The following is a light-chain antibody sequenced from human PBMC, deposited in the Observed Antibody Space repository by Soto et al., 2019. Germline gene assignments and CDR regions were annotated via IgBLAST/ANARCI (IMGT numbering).Light chain of an antibody. CDR1: QYVCPN. J-gene: IGKJ3*01. Sequence: EIVMTQSPATLSVSPGERATLSCRASQYVCPNVDWYQQKPGQAPRLLIYGATTRVTGIAARFSGSGSGTDFTLTISSLQSEDSAVYYCQHGRAFGPGTKVD. CDR2: GAT. CDR3: QHGRA. V-gene: IGKV3-15*01.